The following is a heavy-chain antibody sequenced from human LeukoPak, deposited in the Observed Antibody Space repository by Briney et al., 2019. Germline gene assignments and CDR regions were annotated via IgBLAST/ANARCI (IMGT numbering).Heavy chain of an antibody. CDR2: VSSSSSYI. V-gene: IGHV3-21*01. J-gene: IGHJ4*02. CDR3: ARGWASEAFDY. CDR1: GFTFSRYS. Sequence: GGSLRLSCAASGFTFSRYSMNWIRQAPGRGLEWVSSVSSSSSYIYYADSVKGRFTISRDNAKNSLYLQMDSLRVEDTAVYYCARGWASEAFDYWGQGTLVTVSS. D-gene: IGHD3-16*01.